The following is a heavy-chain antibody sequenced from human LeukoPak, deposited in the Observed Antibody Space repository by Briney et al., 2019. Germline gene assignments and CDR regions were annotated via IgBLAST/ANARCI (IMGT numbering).Heavy chain of an antibody. Sequence: ASVKVSCKASGHTPTTYYMHWVRQAPGQGLEWMGVINPSGSSTTFAQNFQGRVIVSRDTSTSTVYMELTSLTSEDTAVYYCARESIGYTEQFDYWGQGTLVTVSS. V-gene: IGHV1-46*01. D-gene: IGHD5-24*01. CDR1: GHTPTTYY. CDR3: ARESIGYTEQFDY. CDR2: INPSGSST. J-gene: IGHJ4*02.